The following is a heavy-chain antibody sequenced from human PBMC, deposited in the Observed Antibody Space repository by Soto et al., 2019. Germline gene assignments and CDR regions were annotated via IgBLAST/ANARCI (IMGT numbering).Heavy chain of an antibody. V-gene: IGHV1-46*01. J-gene: IGHJ6*02. Sequence: GASGRVSCKASGYTFTSYYMHWVRQAPGQGLEWMGIINPSGGSTSYAQKFQGRVTMTRDTSTSTVYMELSSLRSEDTAVYYCARWAWSGYPDYYGMDVWGQGTTVTVSS. CDR2: INPSGGST. CDR1: GYTFTSYY. D-gene: IGHD3-3*01. CDR3: ARWAWSGYPDYYGMDV.